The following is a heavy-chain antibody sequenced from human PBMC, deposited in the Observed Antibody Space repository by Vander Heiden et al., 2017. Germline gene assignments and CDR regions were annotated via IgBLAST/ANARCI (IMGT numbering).Heavy chain of an antibody. CDR3: ARYRVRGVPEGMDV. J-gene: IGHJ6*02. CDR2: FYSGGVA. Sequence: EVQLVETGGGLIQPGGSLRLSCAASGFTVSSTYMTWVRQAPGKGLGWVSGFYSGGVAYYEDSVKGRFTLSRDNSKNTLYLQMNSLRAEDTAVYYCARYRVRGVPEGMDVWGQGTTVTVSS. V-gene: IGHV3-53*02. CDR1: GFTVSSTY. D-gene: IGHD3-10*01.